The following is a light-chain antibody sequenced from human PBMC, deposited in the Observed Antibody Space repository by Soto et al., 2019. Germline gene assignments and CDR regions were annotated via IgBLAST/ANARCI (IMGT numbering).Light chain of an antibody. CDR1: QSVSGN. V-gene: IGKV3-15*01. CDR2: GAS. J-gene: IGKJ4*01. Sequence: EIVLTQSPATLSLSPGERSTLSFMASQSVSGNLAWYQQKPGQAPRLLIYGASTRATGIPARFSGSGSGTEFTLTISSLQSEDFAVYYCQQYNNWLVTFGGGTKVDI. CDR3: QQYNNWLVT.